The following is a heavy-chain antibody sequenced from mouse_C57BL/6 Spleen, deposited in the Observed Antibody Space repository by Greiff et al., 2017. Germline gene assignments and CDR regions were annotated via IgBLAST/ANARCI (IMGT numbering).Heavy chain of an antibody. V-gene: IGHV2-2*01. Sequence: VQLQQSGPGLVQPSQSLSITCTASGFSLTSYGVHWVRQSPGKGLEWLGVIWSGGSTDYNAAFISRLSISKDNSKSQVFFKMNSLQADDTDIYYCARSGNYVGYYAMDYWGQGTSVTVSS. J-gene: IGHJ4*01. CDR1: GFSLTSYG. D-gene: IGHD2-1*01. CDR2: IWSGGST. CDR3: ARSGNYVGYYAMDY.